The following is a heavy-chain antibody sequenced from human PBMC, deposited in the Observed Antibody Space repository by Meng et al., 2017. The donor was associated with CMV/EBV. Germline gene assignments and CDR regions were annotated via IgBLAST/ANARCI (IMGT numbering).Heavy chain of an antibody. CDR3: ARGRSGWFTRSPHRNWFDP. J-gene: IGHJ5*02. Sequence: SETLSLTCAVYGGSFSGYYWSWIRQPPGQGLEWIGEINHSGSTNSNPSLKSRVTISVDTSKNQFSLKLSSVTAADTAVYYCARGRSGWFTRSPHRNWFDPWGQGTLVTVSS. CDR2: INHSGST. V-gene: IGHV4-34*01. CDR1: GGSFSGYY. D-gene: IGHD6-19*01.